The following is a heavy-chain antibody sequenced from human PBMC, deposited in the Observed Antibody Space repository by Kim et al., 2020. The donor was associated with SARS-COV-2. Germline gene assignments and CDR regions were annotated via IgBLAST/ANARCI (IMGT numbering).Heavy chain of an antibody. D-gene: IGHD3-10*01. CDR1: GFTFSSYW. Sequence: GGSLRLSCAASGFTFSSYWMSWVRQAPGKGLEWVANIKQDGSEKYYVDSVKGRFTISRDNAKNSLYLQMNSLRAEDTAVYYCAREDVSMVRGVIMSGYYYYYGRDVWGQGTTVTVSS. V-gene: IGHV3-7*01. CDR2: IKQDGSEK. J-gene: IGHJ6*02. CDR3: AREDVSMVRGVIMSGYYYYYGRDV.